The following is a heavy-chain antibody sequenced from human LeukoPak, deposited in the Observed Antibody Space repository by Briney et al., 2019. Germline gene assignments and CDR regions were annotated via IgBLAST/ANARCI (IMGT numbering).Heavy chain of an antibody. CDR1: GFTFSSYG. D-gene: IGHD6-13*01. Sequence: RPGGSLRLSCAVSGFTFSSYGMNWVRQAPGKGLEWVSGINWNGGSTGYADSVKGRFTISRDNAKNSLYLQMNSLRAEDTALYYCARAPSSSWLSYFDYWGQGTLVTVSS. V-gene: IGHV3-20*04. CDR2: INWNGGST. CDR3: ARAPSSSWLSYFDY. J-gene: IGHJ4*02.